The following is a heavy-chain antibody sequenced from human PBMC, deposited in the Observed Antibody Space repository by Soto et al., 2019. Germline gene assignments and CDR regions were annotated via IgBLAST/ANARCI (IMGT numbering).Heavy chain of an antibody. Sequence: SETLSLTCTVSGGSIRSSSYYWGWIRQPPGKGLEWIGSIYYSGSTYYNPSLKSRVTISVDTSKNQFSLKLSSVTAADTAVYYCARHFLGRIAVAFDYWGQGTLVTVSS. J-gene: IGHJ4*02. V-gene: IGHV4-39*01. CDR2: IYYSGST. D-gene: IGHD6-19*01. CDR3: ARHFLGRIAVAFDY. CDR1: GGSIRSSSYY.